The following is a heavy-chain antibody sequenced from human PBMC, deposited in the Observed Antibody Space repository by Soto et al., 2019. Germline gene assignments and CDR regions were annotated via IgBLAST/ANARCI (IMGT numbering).Heavy chain of an antibody. CDR3: ARDNRDTAMVPVSSHGMDV. J-gene: IGHJ6*02. CDR1: GFTFSDYY. Sequence: QVQLVESGGGLVKPGGSLRLSCAASGFTFSDYYMSWIRQAPGKGLEWVSYISSSGSTIYYADSVKGRFTISGDNAKNSLYLQMNSLRAEDTAVYYCARDNRDTAMVPVSSHGMDVWGQGTTVTVSS. V-gene: IGHV3-11*01. CDR2: ISSSGSTI. D-gene: IGHD5-18*01.